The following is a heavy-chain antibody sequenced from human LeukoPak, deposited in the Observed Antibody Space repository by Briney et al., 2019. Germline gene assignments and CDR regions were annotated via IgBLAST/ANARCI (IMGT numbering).Heavy chain of an antibody. J-gene: IGHJ4*02. V-gene: IGHV4-34*01. D-gene: IGHD5-12*01. CDR1: GGSFSGYY. CDR2: INQSGST. CDR3: ASIVATIHIDY. Sequence: SETLSLTCAVYGGSFSGYYWSWIRQPPGKRLEWIGEINQSGSTNYNPSLKSRVTISVDTSKNQFSLKLSSVTAADTAVYYCASIVATIHIDYWGQGTLVTVSS.